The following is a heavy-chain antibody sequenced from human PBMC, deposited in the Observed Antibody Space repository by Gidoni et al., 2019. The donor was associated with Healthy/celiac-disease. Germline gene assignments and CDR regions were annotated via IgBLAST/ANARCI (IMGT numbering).Heavy chain of an antibody. CDR1: GFSLSTSGVG. J-gene: IGHJ4*02. Sequence: QITLKESGPTLVKPTQTLTLTCTFSGFSLSTSGVGVGWIRQPPGKALEWLALIYWNDDKRYSPSLKSRLTITKDTSKNQVVLTMTNMDPVDTATYYCAHRRWVGVPAAEFDYWGQGTLVTVSS. D-gene: IGHD2-2*01. CDR3: AHRRWVGVPAAEFDY. V-gene: IGHV2-5*01. CDR2: IYWNDDK.